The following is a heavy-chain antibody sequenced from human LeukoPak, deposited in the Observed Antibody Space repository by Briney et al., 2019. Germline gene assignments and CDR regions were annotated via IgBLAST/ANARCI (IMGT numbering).Heavy chain of an antibody. D-gene: IGHD3-10*01. Sequence: PGGSLRLSCAASGFTVGSGRRMSWVRQAPGEGLEWISTIYSDDATNYADSVKGRFTISRDNSKNTLYLQMNSLKGDDTAVYYCAKDSAFYYIDVWGKGTTVIISS. CDR3: AKDSAFYYIDV. V-gene: IGHV3-53*05. CDR1: GFTVGSGR. J-gene: IGHJ6*03. CDR2: IYSDDAT.